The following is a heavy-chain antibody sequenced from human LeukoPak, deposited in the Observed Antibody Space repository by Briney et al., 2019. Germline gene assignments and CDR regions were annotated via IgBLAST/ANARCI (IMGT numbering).Heavy chain of an antibody. CDR3: ARDWSGGTLGWFDP. V-gene: IGHV3-66*01. J-gene: IGHJ5*02. D-gene: IGHD3-3*01. CDR1: GFXVSSNY. Sequence: PGGSLRLSCEASGFXVSSNYIIWVRQAPGKGLEWLSVIYSGGRTYYADSVKGRFTISRDNSKNTLYLQLNSLKAEDTAVYYCARDWSGGTLGWFDPWGQGTLVTVSS. CDR2: IYSGGRT.